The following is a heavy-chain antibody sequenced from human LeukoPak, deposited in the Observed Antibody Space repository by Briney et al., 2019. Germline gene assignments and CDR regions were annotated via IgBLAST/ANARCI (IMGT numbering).Heavy chain of an antibody. CDR1: GGSFSGYY. CDR2: INHSGST. CDR3: ARDIWGSAFDP. D-gene: IGHD3-16*01. J-gene: IGHJ5*02. Sequence: PSETLSLTCAVYGGSFSGYYWSWIRQPPGKGLEWIGEINHSGSTNYNPSLKSRVTISVDTSKNQFSLKLSSVTAADTAVYYCARDIWGSAFDPWGQGTLVTVSS. V-gene: IGHV4-34*01.